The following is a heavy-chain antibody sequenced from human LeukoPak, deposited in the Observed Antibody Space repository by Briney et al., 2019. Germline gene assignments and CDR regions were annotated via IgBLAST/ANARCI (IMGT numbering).Heavy chain of an antibody. CDR1: GGSFSGHY. Sequence: XETLSLTCAVYGGSFSGHYWSWIRQPPGKGLEWIGEINHSGSTNYNPSLKSRVTISVDTSKNQFSLKLSSVTAADTAVYYCARWPFQYYFDYWGQGTLVTVSS. J-gene: IGHJ4*02. CDR2: INHSGST. CDR3: ARWPFQYYFDY. V-gene: IGHV4-34*01. D-gene: IGHD2-21*01.